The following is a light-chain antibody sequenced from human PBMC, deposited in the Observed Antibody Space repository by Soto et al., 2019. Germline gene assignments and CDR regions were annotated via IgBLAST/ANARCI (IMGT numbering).Light chain of an antibody. CDR2: DAS. Sequence: DIQMTQSPSSLSASVGDRVTITCQASQDISNYLNWYQQKVGKAPKLLIYDASNLETGVPSRFSGSGSGTDFTFTISGLLPEDRATYYCQQYDTLPLTFGGGTEAAIK. J-gene: IGKJ4*01. V-gene: IGKV1-33*01. CDR3: QQYDTLPLT. CDR1: QDISNY.